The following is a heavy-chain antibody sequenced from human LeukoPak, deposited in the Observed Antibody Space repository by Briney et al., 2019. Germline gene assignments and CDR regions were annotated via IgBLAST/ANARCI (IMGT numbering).Heavy chain of an antibody. CDR2: TNWNGDST. J-gene: IGHJ4*02. CDR1: GFSFDDYG. Sequence: GGSLRLSCAASGFSFDDYGLTWARQAPGKGLEWVSGTNWNGDSTDYADSVKGRFTISRDNAKNSLYLQMNSLRAEDTALYYCARDLIVVITGSFDSWGQGALVTVSS. V-gene: IGHV3-20*04. D-gene: IGHD3-22*01. CDR3: ARDLIVVITGSFDS.